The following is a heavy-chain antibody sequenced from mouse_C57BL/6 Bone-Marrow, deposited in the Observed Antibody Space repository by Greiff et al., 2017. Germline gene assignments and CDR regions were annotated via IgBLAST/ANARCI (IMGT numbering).Heavy chain of an antibody. CDR3: TTGLLTLD. Sequence: DVQLQESGAELVRPGASVKLSCTASGFNIKDDYMHWVKQRPEQGLEWIGWIDPENGDTEYASKFQGKATITTDTPSNTAYLQLSSLTSEDTAVYYCTTGLLTLDWGQGTTLTVSA. CDR1: GFNIKDDY. V-gene: IGHV14-4*01. D-gene: IGHD2-1*01. CDR2: IDPENGDT. J-gene: IGHJ2*01.